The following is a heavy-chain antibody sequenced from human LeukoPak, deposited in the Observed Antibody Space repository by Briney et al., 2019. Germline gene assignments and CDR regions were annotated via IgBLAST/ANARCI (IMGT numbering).Heavy chain of an antibody. CDR3: ARVFGELLYRSWFDP. CDR2: INPSGGST. Sequence: ASVKVSCKASGYTFTSYYMHWVRQAPGQGLEWMGIINPSGGSTSYAQRFQGRVTMTRDTSTSTVYMELSSLRSEDTAVYYCARVFGELLYRSWFDPWGQGTLVTVSS. CDR1: GYTFTSYY. V-gene: IGHV1-46*01. J-gene: IGHJ5*02. D-gene: IGHD3-10*01.